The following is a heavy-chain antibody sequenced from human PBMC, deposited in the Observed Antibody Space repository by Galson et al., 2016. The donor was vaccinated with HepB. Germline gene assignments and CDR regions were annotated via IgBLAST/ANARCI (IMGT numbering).Heavy chain of an antibody. CDR1: GFTFSSYT. CDR3: ARERGMAAAATPDY. D-gene: IGHD6-13*01. Sequence: SLRLSCAASGFTFSSYTMNWVRQAPGKGLEWVSYISSNGATIYYADSVKGRFTITRDNSKNTLYLQMNSLRAEDTAVYYCARERGMAAAATPDYWGQGTLVTVSS. CDR2: ISSNGATI. J-gene: IGHJ4*02. V-gene: IGHV3-48*01.